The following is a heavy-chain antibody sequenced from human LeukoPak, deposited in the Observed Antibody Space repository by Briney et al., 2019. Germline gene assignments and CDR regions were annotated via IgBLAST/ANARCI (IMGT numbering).Heavy chain of an antibody. V-gene: IGHV4-34*01. CDR2: INHSGST. Sequence: PSETLSLTCAVYGGSFSGYYWSWIRQPPGKGLEWIGEINHSGSTNYNPSLKSRVTISVDTSKNQFSLKLSSVTAADTAVYYCARGGRSEYYGSGSHDCWGQGTLVTVSS. D-gene: IGHD3-10*01. CDR3: ARGGRSEYYGSGSHDC. CDR1: GGSFSGYY. J-gene: IGHJ4*02.